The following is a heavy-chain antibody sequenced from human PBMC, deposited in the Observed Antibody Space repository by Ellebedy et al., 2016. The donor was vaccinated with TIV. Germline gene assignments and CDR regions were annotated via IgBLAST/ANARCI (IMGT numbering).Heavy chain of an antibody. CDR3: ARGGGQLVHYYYYGMDV. CDR1: GGSISSYY. V-gene: IGHV4-59*01. Sequence: SETLSLXXTVPGGSISSYYWSWIRQPPGKGLEWIGYIYYSGSTNYSPSLKSRVTISVDTSKNQFSLKLSSVTAADTAVYYCARGGGQLVHYYYYGMDVWGQGTTVTVS. D-gene: IGHD6-13*01. J-gene: IGHJ6*02. CDR2: IYYSGST.